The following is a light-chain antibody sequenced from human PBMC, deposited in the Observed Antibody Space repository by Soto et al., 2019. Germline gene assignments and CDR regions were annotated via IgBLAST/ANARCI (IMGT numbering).Light chain of an antibody. Sequence: QSVLTQPPSASGTPGQRVTISCSGSSSNIGSHTVSWFQHLPGTAPKILIYSNDQQPSGVPDRFSGSKSGTSASLAISGLQSEDEADYYCAAWDASLNGWVFGGGTKVTVL. J-gene: IGLJ3*02. CDR3: AAWDASLNGWV. CDR1: SSNIGSHT. V-gene: IGLV1-44*01. CDR2: SND.